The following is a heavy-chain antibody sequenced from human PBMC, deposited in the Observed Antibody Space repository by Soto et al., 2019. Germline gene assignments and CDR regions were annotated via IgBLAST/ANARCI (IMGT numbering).Heavy chain of an antibody. CDR2: ISYDGSNK. CDR3: ARGIAADGDGSYNWFDP. D-gene: IGHD6-13*01. V-gene: IGHV3-30-3*01. J-gene: IGHJ5*02. CDR1: GFTFSSYA. Sequence: QVQLVESGGGVVQPGRSLRLSCAASGFTFSSYAMHWVRQAPGKGLEWVAVISYDGSNKYYADSVKGRFTISRDSSKNRLYRKMNSLRAEDTAVYYCARGIAADGDGSYNWFDPWGQGTLVTVSS.